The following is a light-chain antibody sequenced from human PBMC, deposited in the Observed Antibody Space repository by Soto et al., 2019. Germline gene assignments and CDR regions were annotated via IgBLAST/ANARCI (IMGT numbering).Light chain of an antibody. J-gene: IGKJ1*01. Sequence: EIVLAQSPGTLSLSPGERATLSCRASQSVTNSFLAWCQQKPGQAPRLLIYGASRRATGIPDRFTGSGSGTDFTLTISRLEHEDFAVYYCQQYVSSPWSFDQGTMVDI. V-gene: IGKV3-20*01. CDR2: GAS. CDR1: QSVTNSF. CDR3: QQYVSSPWS.